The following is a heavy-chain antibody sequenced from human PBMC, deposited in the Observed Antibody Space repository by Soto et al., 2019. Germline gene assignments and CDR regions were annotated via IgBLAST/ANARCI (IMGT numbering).Heavy chain of an antibody. CDR1: GGSISSGGYY. V-gene: IGHV4-31*03. J-gene: IGHJ5*02. Sequence: SETLSLTCTVSGGSISSGGYYWSWIRQHPGKGLEWIGYIYYSGSTYYNPSLKSRVTISVDTSKNQFSLKLSSVTAADTAVYYCARDRPYSSSWYGWFDPWGQGTLATVSS. CDR2: IYYSGST. CDR3: ARDRPYSSSWYGWFDP. D-gene: IGHD6-13*01.